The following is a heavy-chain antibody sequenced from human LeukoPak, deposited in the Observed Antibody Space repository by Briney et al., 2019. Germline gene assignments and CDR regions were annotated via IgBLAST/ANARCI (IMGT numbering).Heavy chain of an antibody. CDR1: GGTFSSYA. J-gene: IGHJ4*02. Sequence: ASVKVSCKASGGTFSSYAINWVRQATGQGLEWMGWMNPNSGNTGYAQKFQGRVTMTRNTSISTAYMELSSLRSEDTAVCYCARRLGVLRYFDWLELDYWGQGTLVTVSS. CDR2: MNPNSGNT. V-gene: IGHV1-8*02. D-gene: IGHD3-9*01. CDR3: ARRLGVLRYFDWLELDY.